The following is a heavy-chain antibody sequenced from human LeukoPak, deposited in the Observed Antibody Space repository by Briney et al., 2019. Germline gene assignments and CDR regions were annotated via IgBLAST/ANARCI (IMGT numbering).Heavy chain of an antibody. V-gene: IGHV1-46*01. Sequence: ASVKVSCKASGYTFTNYYIHWVRQAPGQGLEWMGINTPSGGSTNYAQKFQGRVAMTRDTSTSTVYMELRSLRSEDTAVYYCARLGVPTAIVYFGYWGQGTLVTVSS. CDR2: NTPSGGST. CDR3: ARLGVPTAIVYFGY. CDR1: GYTFTNYY. J-gene: IGHJ4*02. D-gene: IGHD2-2*01.